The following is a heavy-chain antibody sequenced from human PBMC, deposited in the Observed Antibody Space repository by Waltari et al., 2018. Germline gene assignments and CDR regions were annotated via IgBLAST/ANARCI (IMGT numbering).Heavy chain of an antibody. CDR2: IYHRGST. CDR1: GYSISSGYY. Sequence: QVQLQESGPGLVKPSETLSLTCAVSGYSISSGYYWGWIRQPPGTGLEWMENIYHRGSTHYNPSLKSRVTISVDTSKDQFSLKLSSVTAADTAVYYCARRAAITAAGPTYYMDVWGKGTTVTVSS. J-gene: IGHJ6*03. CDR3: ARRAAITAAGPTYYMDV. V-gene: IGHV4-38-2*01. D-gene: IGHD6-13*01.